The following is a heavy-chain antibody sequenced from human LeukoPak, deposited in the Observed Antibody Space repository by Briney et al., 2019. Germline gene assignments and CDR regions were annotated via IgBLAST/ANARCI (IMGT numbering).Heavy chain of an antibody. V-gene: IGHV3-23*01. Sequence: PGGSLRPSCAASGFTFSSYAMSWVRQAPGKGLEWVSAISGSGDNTYYADSVRGRFTISRDNSKTTLYLQMNSLRAEDTAVYYCAKGRQWELPFDYWGQGTLVTVSS. D-gene: IGHD1-26*01. J-gene: IGHJ4*02. CDR1: GFTFSSYA. CDR3: AKGRQWELPFDY. CDR2: ISGSGDNT.